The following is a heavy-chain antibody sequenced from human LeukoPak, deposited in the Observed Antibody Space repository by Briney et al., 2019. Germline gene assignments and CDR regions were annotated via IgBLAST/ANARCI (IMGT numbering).Heavy chain of an antibody. J-gene: IGHJ4*02. CDR3: ARDCTNGVCYTGVDY. D-gene: IGHD2-8*01. CDR1: GFTFSSYS. Sequence: GGSLRLSCAASGFTFSSYSMNWVRQAPGKGLEWVSSISSSSSYIYYADSVKGRFTISRDNAKNSLYLQMNSLRAEDTAVYYCARDCTNGVCYTGVDYWGQGTLVTVSS. V-gene: IGHV3-21*01. CDR2: ISSSSSYI.